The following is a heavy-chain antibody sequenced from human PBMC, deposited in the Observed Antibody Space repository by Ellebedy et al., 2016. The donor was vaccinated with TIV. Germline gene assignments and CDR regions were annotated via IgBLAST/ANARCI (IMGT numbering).Heavy chain of an antibody. J-gene: IGHJ4*02. CDR2: IRGNGGST. CDR3: VKVIATSGWPYYFHY. V-gene: IGHV3-64D*09. D-gene: IGHD6-19*01. Sequence: GESLKISCSCSGFTFNTYAIPWVRQPPGKGLECVSAIRGNGGSTYYTDSVKGRFNISRDNSQNSLYLQMSSLRDEDTAVYYCVKVIATSGWPYYFHYWGQGTLVTVSS. CDR1: GFTFNTYA.